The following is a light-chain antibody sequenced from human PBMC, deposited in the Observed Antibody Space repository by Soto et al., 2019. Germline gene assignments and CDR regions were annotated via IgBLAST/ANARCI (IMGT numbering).Light chain of an antibody. CDR1: SSLGNN. CDR2: GAY. CDR3: QHYISSQWTFGQWT. J-gene: IGKJ1*01. Sequence: EIVLRHSRATLSVSPGERPTRSCSASSSLGNNLAWYQQKPGQAPRLLIYGAYTRATGIPARFSGSGSGTDFTLTINRLEPEDSAIYFCQHYISSQWTFGQWTFGQGTKVDI. V-gene: IGKV3-15*01.